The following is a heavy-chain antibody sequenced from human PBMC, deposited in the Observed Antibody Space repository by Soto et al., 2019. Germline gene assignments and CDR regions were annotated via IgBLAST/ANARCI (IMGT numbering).Heavy chain of an antibody. Sequence: GASVKVSCKASGYTFTSYYMHWVRQAPGQGVEWMGIINPSGGSTSYAQKFQGRVTMTRDTSTSTVYMDLSSLRSEDTAVYYCARTTIDYCSYVYYYYGMDVRAQGTTVPGSS. V-gene: IGHV1-46*01. CDR2: INPSGGST. D-gene: IGHD5-12*01. J-gene: IGHJ6*01. CDR3: ARTTIDYCSYVYYYYGMDV. CDR1: GYTFTSYY.